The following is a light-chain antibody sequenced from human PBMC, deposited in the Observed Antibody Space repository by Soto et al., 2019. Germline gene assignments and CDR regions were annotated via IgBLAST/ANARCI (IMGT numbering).Light chain of an antibody. Sequence: DIQLIQSPSTLSASVGDRVTITCRASHSISTWLAWHQQKPGKAPRLLIFAASSLEIGVPSRFSGTGSGTEFTLTINSLQPDDFATYYCQVYDNYSPTFGQGTKV. V-gene: IGKV1-5*01. J-gene: IGKJ1*01. CDR3: QVYDNYSPT. CDR2: AAS. CDR1: HSISTW.